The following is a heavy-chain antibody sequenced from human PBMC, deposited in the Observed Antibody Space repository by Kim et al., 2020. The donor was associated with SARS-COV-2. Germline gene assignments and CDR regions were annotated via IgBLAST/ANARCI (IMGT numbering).Heavy chain of an antibody. CDR3: AREAMKYYYYGMDV. Sequence: ASVKVSGKASGYTFTGYYMHWVRQAPGQGLEWMGWINPNSGGTNYAQKFQGRVTMTRDTSISTAYMELSRLRSDDTAVYYCAREAMKYYYYGMDVWGQGTTVTVSS. J-gene: IGHJ6*02. CDR2: INPNSGGT. CDR1: GYTFTGYY. V-gene: IGHV1-2*02.